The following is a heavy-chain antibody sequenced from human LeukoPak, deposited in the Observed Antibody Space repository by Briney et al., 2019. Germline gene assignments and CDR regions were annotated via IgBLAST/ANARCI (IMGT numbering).Heavy chain of an antibody. V-gene: IGHV3-30*01. CDR3: ARDIGADYDFWSGYFDDDY. J-gene: IGHJ4*02. D-gene: IGHD3-3*01. CDR1: GFTFSSYA. CDR2: ISYDGSNK. Sequence: GRSLRLSCAASGFTFSSYAMHWVRQAPGKGLEWVAVISYDGSNKYYADSVKGRFTISRDNSKNTLYLQMNSLRAEDTAVYYCARDIGADYDFWSGYFDDDYWGQGTLVTVSS.